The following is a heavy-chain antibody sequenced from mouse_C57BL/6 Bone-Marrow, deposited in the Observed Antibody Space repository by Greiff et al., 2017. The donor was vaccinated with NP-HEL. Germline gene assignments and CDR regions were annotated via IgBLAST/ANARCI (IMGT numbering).Heavy chain of an antibody. Sequence: VMLVESGGGLVKPGGSLKLSCAASGFTFSDYGMHWVRQAPEKGLEWVAYISSGSSTIYYADTVKGRFTISRDNAKNTLFLQMTSLRSEDTAMYYCARPDGYDRAWFAYWGQGTLVTVSA. CDR3: ARPDGYDRAWFAY. D-gene: IGHD2-2*01. V-gene: IGHV5-17*01. CDR2: ISSGSSTI. CDR1: GFTFSDYG. J-gene: IGHJ3*01.